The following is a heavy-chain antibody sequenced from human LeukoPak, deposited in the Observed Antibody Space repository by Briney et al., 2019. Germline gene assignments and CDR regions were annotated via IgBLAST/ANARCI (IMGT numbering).Heavy chain of an antibody. CDR3: ARDLDDSHGRGKDIVVVVAATLKDAFDI. V-gene: IGHV4-39*07. J-gene: IGHJ3*02. CDR2: IYYSGST. CDR1: GGSISSSSYY. Sequence: PSQTLSLTCTVSGGSISSSSYYWGWIRQPPGKGLEWIGSIYYSGSTYYNPSLKSRVTISVDTSKNQFSLKLSSVTAADTAVYYCARDLDDSHGRGKDIVVVVAATLKDAFDIWGQGTMVTVSS. D-gene: IGHD2-15*01.